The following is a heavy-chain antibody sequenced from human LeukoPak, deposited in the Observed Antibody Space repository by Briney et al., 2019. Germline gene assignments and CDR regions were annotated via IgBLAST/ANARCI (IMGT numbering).Heavy chain of an antibody. D-gene: IGHD1-26*01. V-gene: IGHV4-34*01. Sequence: SETLSLTCTVYGGSFSGYYWSWIRQPPGKGLEWIGEINHSGSTNYNPSLKSRVTISVDTSKNQFSLKLNSMTAADTAVYYCATSGSRGNWGQGTLVTVSS. J-gene: IGHJ4*02. CDR2: INHSGST. CDR3: ATSGSRGN. CDR1: GGSFSGYY.